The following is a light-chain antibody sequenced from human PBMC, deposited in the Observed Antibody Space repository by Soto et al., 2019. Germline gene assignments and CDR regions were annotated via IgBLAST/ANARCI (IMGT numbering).Light chain of an antibody. CDR2: AAS. J-gene: IGKJ1*01. V-gene: IGKV3-20*01. Sequence: EVVLTHSPGTLSLSPGERASLSPSASQSVSNSFLAWYQQKPGQSPRLLIYAASARAIGIPDRFSGSGSGTDFTLTISRLEPEDFAVYYCQQYGHSPRTFGQGTKVDIK. CDR3: QQYGHSPRT. CDR1: QSVSNSF.